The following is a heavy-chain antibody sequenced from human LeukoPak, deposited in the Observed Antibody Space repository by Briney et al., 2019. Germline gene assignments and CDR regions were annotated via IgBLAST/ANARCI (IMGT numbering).Heavy chain of an antibody. Sequence: PSETLSLTCTVSGVSISSSSYYWGWIRQPPGKGLEWIGSIYYSGSTYYNPSLKSRVTISVDTSKNQFSLKLSSVTAADTAVYYCARGGYSYGYARGGVVDYWGQGTLVTVSS. CDR1: GVSISSSSYY. CDR2: IYYSGST. J-gene: IGHJ4*02. CDR3: ARGGYSYGYARGGVVDY. D-gene: IGHD5-18*01. V-gene: IGHV4-39*01.